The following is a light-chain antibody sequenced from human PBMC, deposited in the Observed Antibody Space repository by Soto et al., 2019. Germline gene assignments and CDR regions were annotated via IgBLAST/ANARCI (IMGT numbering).Light chain of an antibody. CDR1: QSVNEN. V-gene: IGKV3-20*01. J-gene: IGKJ1*01. Sequence: EIVLTQSPVTLSLSPGERATLSCRASQSVNENLFWYQQKSGQPPRLLIYGASNRATGIPDRFSGSGSGTDFTLTISRLEPEDFAVYYCHQYESSLWTFGRGTKVDIK. CDR3: HQYESSLWT. CDR2: GAS.